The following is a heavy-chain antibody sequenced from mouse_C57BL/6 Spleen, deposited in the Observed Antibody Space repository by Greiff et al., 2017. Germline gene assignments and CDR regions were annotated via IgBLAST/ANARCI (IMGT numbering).Heavy chain of an antibody. CDR1: GFTFSSYG. Sequence: EVQGVESGGDLVKPGGSLKLSCAASGFTFSSYGMSWVRQTPDKRLEWVATISSGGSYTYYPDSVKGRFTISRDNAKNTLYLQMSSLKSEDTAMYYCARHTLNWDPYYFDYWGQGTTLTVSS. CDR2: ISSGGSYT. V-gene: IGHV5-6*01. J-gene: IGHJ2*01. D-gene: IGHD4-1*02. CDR3: ARHTLNWDPYYFDY.